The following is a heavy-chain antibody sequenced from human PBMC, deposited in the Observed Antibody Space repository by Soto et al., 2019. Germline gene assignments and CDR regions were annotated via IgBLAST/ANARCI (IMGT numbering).Heavy chain of an antibody. J-gene: IGHJ6*02. D-gene: IGHD2-2*02. CDR1: GFTFSSYS. CDR2: ISSSSSYI. CDR3: ARDIVVVPAAISQYGMDV. V-gene: IGHV3-21*01. Sequence: PGGSLRLSCAASGFTFSSYSMNWVRQAPGKGLEWVSSISSSSSYIYYADSVKGRFTISRDNAKNSLYLQMNSLRAEDTAVYYCARDIVVVPAAISQYGMDVWGQGTTVTVSS.